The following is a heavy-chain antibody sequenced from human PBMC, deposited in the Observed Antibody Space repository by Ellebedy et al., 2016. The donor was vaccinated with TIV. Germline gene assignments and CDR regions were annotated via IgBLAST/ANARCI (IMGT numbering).Heavy chain of an antibody. J-gene: IGHJ6*02. D-gene: IGHD3-16*02. CDR3: ARVSTNYYYGLDV. CDR1: GGSISSYY. V-gene: IGHV4-59*01. CDR2: IFYIGST. Sequence: SETLSLXXTVSGGSISSYYWSWIRQPPGKGLEWIGYIFYIGSTNYNPSLKSRVTISVDTSKNHFSLKLSSVTAADTAVYYCARVSTNYYYGLDVWGQGTTVAVSS.